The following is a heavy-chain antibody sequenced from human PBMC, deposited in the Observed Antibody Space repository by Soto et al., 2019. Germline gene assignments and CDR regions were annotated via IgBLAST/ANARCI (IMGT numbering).Heavy chain of an antibody. CDR3: ARVGGYSYGTSGGYYYYGMGV. CDR1: AGSISSGDYY. D-gene: IGHD5-18*01. V-gene: IGHV4-30-4*01. Sequence: PSETLSLTCTVSAGSISSGDYYWSWIRQPPGKGLGWIWYIYYNGSTYYNPSPKSRVPISVDTSKNQFSLMLSSVTAADTAVYYCARVGGYSYGTSGGYYYYGMGVWGQGTTVTVSS. J-gene: IGHJ6*02. CDR2: IYYNGST.